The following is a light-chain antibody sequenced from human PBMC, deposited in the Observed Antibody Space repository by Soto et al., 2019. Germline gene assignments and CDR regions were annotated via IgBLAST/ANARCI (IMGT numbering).Light chain of an antibody. V-gene: IGKV1-5*01. CDR1: KSVRSW. Sequence: DIQMTQSPSTLSASIGDRVTITFRASKSVRSWLAWYQQKPGKAPKLLIYDASSLESGVPSRFSGSGSGTEFTLTISSLQPDDFATYYCQQYNSYSTFGQGTKVDIK. J-gene: IGKJ1*01. CDR3: QQYNSYST. CDR2: DAS.